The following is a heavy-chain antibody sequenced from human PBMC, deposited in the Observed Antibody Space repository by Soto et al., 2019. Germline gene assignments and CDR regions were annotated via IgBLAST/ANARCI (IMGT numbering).Heavy chain of an antibody. CDR1: GGSFSGYY. J-gene: IGHJ5*02. D-gene: IGHD6-13*01. V-gene: IGHV4-34*01. CDR2: INHSGST. Sequence: PSETLSLTCAVYGGSFSGYYWSWIRQPPGKGLEWIGEINHSGSTNYNPSLKSRVTISVDTSKNQLSLKLSSVTAADTAVYYCARRSGSSSWYRYGNWFDPWGQGTLVTVSS. CDR3: ARRSGSSSWYRYGNWFDP.